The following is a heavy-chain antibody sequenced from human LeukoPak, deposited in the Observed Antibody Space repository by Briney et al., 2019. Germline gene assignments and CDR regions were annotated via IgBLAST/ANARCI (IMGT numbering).Heavy chain of an antibody. CDR2: LYTSGST. CDR3: ARAYITTRAPYYFDY. Sequence: SETLSLTCTVSGGSISSYYWSWIRQPAGKGLEWIGRLYTSGSTNYNPSLKSRVTMSVDTSKNQFSLKLNSVTAADTAVYYCARAYITTRAPYYFDYWGQGTLVTVSS. V-gene: IGHV4-4*07. J-gene: IGHJ4*02. CDR1: GGSISSYY. D-gene: IGHD1-1*01.